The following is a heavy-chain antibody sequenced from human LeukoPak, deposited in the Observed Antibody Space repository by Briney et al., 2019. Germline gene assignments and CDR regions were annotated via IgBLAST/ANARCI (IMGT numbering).Heavy chain of an antibody. J-gene: IGHJ2*01. CDR3: AKFKEYCSSTSCYPRDWYFDL. Sequence: SCKASGGTFSSYAMSWVRQAPGKGLEWVSAISGSGSSTYYADSVKGRFTISRDNSKNTLYLQMNSLRAEDTAVYYCAKFKEYCSSTSCYPRDWYFDLWGRGTLVTVSS. D-gene: IGHD2-2*01. CDR2: ISGSGSST. CDR1: GGTFSSYA. V-gene: IGHV3-23*01.